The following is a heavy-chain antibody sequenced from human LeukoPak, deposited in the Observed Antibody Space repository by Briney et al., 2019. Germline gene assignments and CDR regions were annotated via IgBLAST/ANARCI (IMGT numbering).Heavy chain of an antibody. CDR1: GFTFSSYA. J-gene: IGHJ4*02. CDR3: ARGTGEYNYDSPLYY. CDR2: ISGSGGST. Sequence: GGSLRLSCAASGFTFSSYAMSWVRQAPGKGLEWGSIISGSGGSTYYADSVRGRFTISRDNSKKTLYVQMNRLRGEDTAVYYCARGTGEYNYDSPLYYWGQGTLVTVSS. D-gene: IGHD5-18*01. V-gene: IGHV3-23*01.